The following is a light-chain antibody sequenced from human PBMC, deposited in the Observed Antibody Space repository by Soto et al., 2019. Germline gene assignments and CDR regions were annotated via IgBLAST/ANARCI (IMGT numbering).Light chain of an antibody. V-gene: IGKV3-20*01. CDR1: QSVSSSY. J-gene: IGKJ1*01. CDR3: QQYGSSPWT. Sequence: EIVLTKSPGTLSLSPGERATLSCRASQSVSSSYLAWYQQKPGQAPRLLIYGASSRATGIPDRFSGSGSGTDFTRTISRLEPEDFAVYYCQQYGSSPWTFGQGAKVEIK. CDR2: GAS.